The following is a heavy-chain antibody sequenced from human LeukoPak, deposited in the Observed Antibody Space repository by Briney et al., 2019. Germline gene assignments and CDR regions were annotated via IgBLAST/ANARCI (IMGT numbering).Heavy chain of an antibody. V-gene: IGHV3-9*01. Sequence: GGYLRLSCAASGFTFDDYAMHWVRQAPGKGLEWVSGISWNSGSIAYADSVKGRFTISRDNAKNSLYLQMNSLRAEDTALYYCAKDFGRSAYDRPFDYWGQGTLVTVSS. CDR1: GFTFDDYA. CDR3: AKDFGRSAYDRPFDY. D-gene: IGHD5-12*01. CDR2: ISWNSGSI. J-gene: IGHJ4*02.